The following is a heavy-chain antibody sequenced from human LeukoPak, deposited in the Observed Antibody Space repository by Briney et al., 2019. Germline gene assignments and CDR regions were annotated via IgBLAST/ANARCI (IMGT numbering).Heavy chain of an antibody. Sequence: SETLSLTCAVYGGSFSGYYWSWIRQPPGKGLEWIGEINHSGSTNYNPSLKSRVTISVDTSKNQFSLKLSSVTAADTAVYYCARGKGGITMVRGVIIPVYYFDYWGQGTLVTVSS. V-gene: IGHV4-34*01. J-gene: IGHJ4*02. CDR2: INHSGST. CDR1: GGSFSGYY. CDR3: ARGKGGITMVRGVIIPVYYFDY. D-gene: IGHD3-10*01.